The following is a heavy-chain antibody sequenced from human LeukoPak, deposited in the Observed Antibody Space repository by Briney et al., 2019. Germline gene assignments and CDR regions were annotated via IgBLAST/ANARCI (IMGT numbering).Heavy chain of an antibody. CDR2: IFDTGST. CDR3: ARESIAARLSFDY. D-gene: IGHD6-6*01. Sequence: SETLSLTCTVSGGSISGSNYFWGWIRQPPGKGLDWIGSIFDTGSTYYNPSLKSRVTISVDTSKNQFSLKLSSVTAADTAVYYCARESIAARLSFDYWGQGTLVTVSS. CDR1: GGSISGSNYF. V-gene: IGHV4-39*07. J-gene: IGHJ4*02.